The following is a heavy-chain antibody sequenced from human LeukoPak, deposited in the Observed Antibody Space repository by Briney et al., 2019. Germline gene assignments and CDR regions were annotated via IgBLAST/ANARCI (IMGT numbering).Heavy chain of an antibody. CDR2: IYSGGST. Sequence: PGGSLRLSCAASGFTVSSNYMSWVRQAPGKGLEWVSVIYSGGSTHYADSVKGRFTISRDNSKNTLYLRMNSLRAEDTAVYYCARDYGYCSSTSCYTAPDIWGQGTMVTVSS. V-gene: IGHV3-66*02. CDR1: GFTVSSNY. J-gene: IGHJ3*02. D-gene: IGHD2-2*02. CDR3: ARDYGYCSSTSCYTAPDI.